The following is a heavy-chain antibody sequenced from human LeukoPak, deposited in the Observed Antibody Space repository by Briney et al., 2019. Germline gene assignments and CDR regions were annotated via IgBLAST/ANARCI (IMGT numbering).Heavy chain of an antibody. Sequence: SETLSLTCTVSGGSISSYYWSWIRQPPGKGLEWIGYIYYNGSTYYNPSLKSRVTISVDTSKNQFSLKLSSVTAADTAVYYCARTSLGGAWFDPWGQGTLVTVSS. CDR1: GGSISSYY. J-gene: IGHJ5*02. CDR2: IYYNGST. CDR3: ARTSLGGAWFDP. D-gene: IGHD3-10*01. V-gene: IGHV4-59*08.